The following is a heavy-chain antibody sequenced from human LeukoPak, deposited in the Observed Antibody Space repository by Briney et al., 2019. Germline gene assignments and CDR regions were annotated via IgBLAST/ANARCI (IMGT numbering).Heavy chain of an antibody. D-gene: IGHD6-13*01. CDR2: ISSSSSYI. CDR3: ARDVTRNLSWQQLGNFDY. V-gene: IGHV3-21*01. CDR1: GFTFSSYS. J-gene: IGHJ4*02. Sequence: PGGSLRLSCAASGFTFSSYSMNWDRQAPGKGLEWVSSISSSSSYIYYADSVKGRFTIPRDNAKNSLYLQMNSLRAEDTAVYYCARDVTRNLSWQQLGNFDYWGQGTLVTVSS.